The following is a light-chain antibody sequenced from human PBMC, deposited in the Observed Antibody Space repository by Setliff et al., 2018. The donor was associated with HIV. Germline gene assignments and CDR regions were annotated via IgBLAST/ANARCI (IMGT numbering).Light chain of an antibody. CDR3: CSYSSSSTLYV. Sequence: SALTQPASVSGSPGQSITISCTGTNSDIGAYNYVSWYQQYPGKAPKLMIYDVSNRPSGVSNRFSGSKSGNTASLTISGLQAEDEADYYCCSYSSSSTLYVFGTGTKVTVL. V-gene: IGLV2-14*03. CDR2: DVS. J-gene: IGLJ1*01. CDR1: NSDIGAYNY.